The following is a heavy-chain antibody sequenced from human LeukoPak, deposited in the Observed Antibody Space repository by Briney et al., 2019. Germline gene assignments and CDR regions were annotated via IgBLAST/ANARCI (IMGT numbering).Heavy chain of an antibody. J-gene: IGHJ4*02. CDR1: GFTFSDYY. CDR2: ISSIGNNT. V-gene: IGHV3-11*01. D-gene: IGHD6-6*01. CDR3: ARVFIAARAMRWYYFDY. Sequence: GGSLTLSCAASGFTFSDYYMSWIRQSPGKGLEWVSYISSIGNNTYNAGSVKGRLTISRDNAKNSLYLQMNSLRAEDTAVYYCARVFIAARAMRWYYFDYWGQGTLVTVSS.